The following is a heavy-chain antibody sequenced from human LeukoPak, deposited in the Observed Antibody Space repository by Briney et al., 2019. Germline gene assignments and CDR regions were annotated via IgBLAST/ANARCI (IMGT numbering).Heavy chain of an antibody. D-gene: IGHD3-10*01. CDR1: GFTFDDYA. V-gene: IGHV3-9*01. CDR3: AKDRAPSPGSGSSFDP. CDR2: ISWNSGSI. J-gene: IGHJ5*02. Sequence: GRSLRLSCAASGFTFDDYAMHWVRQAPGKGLEWVSGISWNSGSIGYADSVKGRFTISRDNAKNSLYLQMNSLRAKDTALYYCAKDRAPSPGSGSSFDPWGQGTLVTVSS.